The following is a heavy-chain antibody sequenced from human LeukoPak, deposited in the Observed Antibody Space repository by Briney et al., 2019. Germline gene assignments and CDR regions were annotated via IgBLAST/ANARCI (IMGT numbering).Heavy chain of an antibody. CDR1: GVTYRSFT. D-gene: IGHD1-26*01. CDR2: ICGSGGST. CDR3: ARSGQWELFLDRFDY. J-gene: IGHJ4*02. V-gene: IGHV3-23*01. Sequence: VGSLRLSCAASGVTYRSFTISSVCPAPWKGLGWVLAICGSGGSTYYADSVKGRFTISRDNSKNTLYLQMNSLRAEDTAVYYCARSGQWELFLDRFDYWGQGTLVTVSS.